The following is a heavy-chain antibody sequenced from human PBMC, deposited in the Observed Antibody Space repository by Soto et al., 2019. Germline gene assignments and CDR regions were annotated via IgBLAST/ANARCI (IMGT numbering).Heavy chain of an antibody. V-gene: IGHV1-69*01. CDR1: GGTFSSYA. J-gene: IGHJ2*01. Sequence: QVQLVQSGAEVKKPGSSVKVSCKASGGTFSSYAISWVRQAPGQGLEWMGGIIPIFGTANYAQKFQGRVTITADECTSTAYMELSSLRSEDTAVYYCARGPCDYYDSSGYLYWYFDLWGRGTLVTVSS. CDR2: IIPIFGTA. D-gene: IGHD3-22*01. CDR3: ARGPCDYYDSSGYLYWYFDL.